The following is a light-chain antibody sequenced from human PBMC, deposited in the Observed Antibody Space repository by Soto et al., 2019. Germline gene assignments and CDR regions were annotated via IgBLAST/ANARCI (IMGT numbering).Light chain of an antibody. CDR2: SNN. V-gene: IGLV1-40*01. J-gene: IGLJ2*01. CDR1: SSNIGAGYD. Sequence: QSVVTQPPSVSGAPGQRVTISCTGSSSNIGAGYDVHWYQQLPGTAPKLLIFSNNNRPSGVPDRFSGSKSGTSASLAITGLQAEDAADYYCQSYDSSLSGYVAFGGGTKLTVL. CDR3: QSYDSSLSGYVA.